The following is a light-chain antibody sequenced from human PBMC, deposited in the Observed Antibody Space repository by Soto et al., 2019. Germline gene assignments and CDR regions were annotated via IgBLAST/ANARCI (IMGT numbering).Light chain of an antibody. CDR3: LSKTSSISYV. CDR1: TSDVGGYNY. Sequence: QSVLAQPASGSGSPGQSITISCTGTTSDVGGYNYVSWYQQHPGKVPKLLIHEVSNRPSGVSNRFSGSKSGNTASLTISGLQAEDEADYYCLSKTSSISYVFGTGTKVTVL. V-gene: IGLV2-14*01. J-gene: IGLJ1*01. CDR2: EVS.